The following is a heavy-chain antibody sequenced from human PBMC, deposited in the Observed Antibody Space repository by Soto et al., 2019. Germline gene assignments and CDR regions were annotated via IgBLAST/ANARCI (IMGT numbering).Heavy chain of an antibody. Sequence: QVQLVQSGAEVKKPGASVKVSCKASGYTFTSYGISWVRQAPGQGLEWMGRISAYNGNTNYAQQLQGKVTMTTDTSTSKAYIALRSMRSEDTAGYYCARVVGALGHWFDPWGQGTLVTVSS. V-gene: IGHV1-18*01. J-gene: IGHJ5*02. D-gene: IGHD1-26*01. CDR3: ARVVGALGHWFDP. CDR1: GYTFTSYG. CDR2: ISAYNGNT.